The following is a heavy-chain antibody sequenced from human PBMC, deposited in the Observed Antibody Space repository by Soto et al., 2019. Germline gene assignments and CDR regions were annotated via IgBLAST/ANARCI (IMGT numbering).Heavy chain of an antibody. CDR1: GITFSSYS. CDR2: ISCSGGST. Sequence: GSLIVSCASSGITFSSYSRSLVLQAPGKGLEWVSAISCSGGSTYYADSVKGRFTISRDNSKNTLYLQMNSLRAEDTAVYYCAKVADFWSGYYNSGYGMDVWGQGTTVTVSS. V-gene: IGHV3-23*01. J-gene: IGHJ6*02. CDR3: AKVADFWSGYYNSGYGMDV. D-gene: IGHD3-3*01.